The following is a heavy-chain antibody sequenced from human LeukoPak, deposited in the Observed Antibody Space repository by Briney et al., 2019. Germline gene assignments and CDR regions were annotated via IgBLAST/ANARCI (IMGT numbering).Heavy chain of an antibody. CDR1: GSTVRSNY. CDR2: IYSDGTT. CDR3: ARDLREHGVFDI. D-gene: IGHD1-26*01. J-gene: IGHJ3*02. V-gene: IGHV3-53*01. Sequence: GGSLRLSCAASGSTVRSNYMSWVREAPGKGLEWVSEIYSDGTTYYAASVKGRFGISRDNSKNTVDLQMNSLRAEDTAVYYCARDLREHGVFDIWGQGTMVTVSS.